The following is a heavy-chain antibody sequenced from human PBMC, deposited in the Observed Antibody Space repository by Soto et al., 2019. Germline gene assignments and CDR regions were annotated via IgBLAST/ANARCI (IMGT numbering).Heavy chain of an antibody. D-gene: IGHD4-4*01. CDR2: INPSGGIT. Sequence: QVQLVQSGPEVKKPGASVKLSCKASGYIFTTYHMNWVRQAPGQGLEWMGIINPSGGITSYAQKFEGRVTMTRDPSTSTVYMELSSLGFDDTAVYYCARDPAPAGINYFDPWGQGTLVTVSS. CDR1: GYIFTTYH. J-gene: IGHJ5*02. V-gene: IGHV1-46*01. CDR3: ARDPAPAGINYFDP.